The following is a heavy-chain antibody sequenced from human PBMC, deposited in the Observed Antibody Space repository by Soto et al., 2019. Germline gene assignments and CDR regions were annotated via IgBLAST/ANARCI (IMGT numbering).Heavy chain of an antibody. Sequence: QVQLVQSGAEVKKPGASVKVSCKASGYTFTSYGISWVRQAPGQGLEWMGWISAYNGNTNHAQKPQRIVTKTKDTPTSTADMEPGTLRSDDTSVYYCARRWRGGGYQSFDYWAQGTLVTVSS. CDR1: GYTFTSYG. V-gene: IGHV1-18*01. J-gene: IGHJ4*02. CDR2: ISAYNGNT. D-gene: IGHD1-26*01. CDR3: ARRWRGGGYQSFDY.